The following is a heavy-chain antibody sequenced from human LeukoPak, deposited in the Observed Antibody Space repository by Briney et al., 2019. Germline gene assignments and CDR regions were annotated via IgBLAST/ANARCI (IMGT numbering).Heavy chain of an antibody. V-gene: IGHV3-30*04. CDR1: GFTFSSYA. J-gene: IGHJ4*02. CDR2: ISYDGSNK. D-gene: IGHD3-22*01. CDR3: AKSYSSGYYYPFDY. Sequence: GRSLRLSCAASGFTFSSYAMHWVRQAPGKGLEWVAVISYDGSNKYYADSVKGRFTISRDNPKNTLYLQMNSLRAEDTAVYYCAKSYSSGYYYPFDYWGQGTLVTVSS.